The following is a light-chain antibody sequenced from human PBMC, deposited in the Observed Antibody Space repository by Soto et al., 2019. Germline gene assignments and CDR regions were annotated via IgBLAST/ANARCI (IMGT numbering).Light chain of an antibody. J-gene: IGKJ4*01. CDR1: QTVTSY. Sequence: DVQMTQSPSSLSASVGDSLTLTCRANQTVTSYLNWYRQKPGKAPNLLIYDAYNLETGVSSRFSGTGSGTDFTFTISSLQPEDIATYFCQQYDNSPITFGGGTKVDIK. CDR3: QQYDNSPIT. CDR2: DAY. V-gene: IGKV1-33*01.